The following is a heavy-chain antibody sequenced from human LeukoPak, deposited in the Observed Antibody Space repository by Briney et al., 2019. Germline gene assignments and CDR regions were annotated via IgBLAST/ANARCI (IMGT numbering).Heavy chain of an antibody. CDR2: ISGTGGST. V-gene: IGHV3-23*01. Sequence: GGSLRLSCAASGFTFSTYAMTWVRQAPGKGLEWVSLISGTGGSTYYADSVKGRFTISRDNSKNTLYLQMNSLRAEDTAVYYCAKERGAKSIAAAGTTIGGYWGQGTLVTVSS. J-gene: IGHJ4*02. D-gene: IGHD6-13*01. CDR3: AKERGAKSIAAAGTTIGGY. CDR1: GFTFSTYA.